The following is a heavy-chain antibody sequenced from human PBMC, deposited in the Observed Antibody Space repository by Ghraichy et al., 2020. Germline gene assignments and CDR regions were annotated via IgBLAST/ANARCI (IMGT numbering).Heavy chain of an antibody. Sequence: SDTLSLTCAVYGGSFSGYYWSWIRQPPGKGLAWIGEINHRGSTNYNPSLKSRVTISVDPSKNQFSLKLRSVTASDTAVYYCARGRPYYDFWSGYYTYYLDYWSQGTLVTVSS. J-gene: IGHJ4*02. V-gene: IGHV4-34*01. CDR2: INHRGST. CDR1: GGSFSGYY. D-gene: IGHD3-3*01. CDR3: ARGRPYYDFWSGYYTYYLDY.